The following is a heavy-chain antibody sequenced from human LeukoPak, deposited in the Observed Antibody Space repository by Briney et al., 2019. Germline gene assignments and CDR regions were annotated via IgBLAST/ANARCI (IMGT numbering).Heavy chain of an antibody. J-gene: IGHJ4*02. CDR3: ARQGYISMYLDN. CDR2: IHYSGNT. Sequence: PSETLSLTCTVSGASISGSRFHWGWIRRPPGKGLEWIGSIHYSGNTNYNPSLKSRVTVSVDTSKNQFSLRLYSVTATDTAVYYCARQGYISMYLDNWGLGALVTVSS. CDR1: GASISGSRFH. V-gene: IGHV4-39*01. D-gene: IGHD6-13*01.